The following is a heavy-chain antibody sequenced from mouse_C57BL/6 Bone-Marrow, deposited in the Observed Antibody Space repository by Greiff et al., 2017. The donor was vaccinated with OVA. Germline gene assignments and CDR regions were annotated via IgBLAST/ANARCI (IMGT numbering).Heavy chain of an antibody. D-gene: IGHD2-12*01. V-gene: IGHV1-82*01. Sequence: QVQLQQSGPELVKPGASVKISCKASGYAFSSSWMNWVKQRPGKGLEWIGRIYPGDGDTNYNGKFKGKATLTADKSSSTAYMQLSSLTSEDSAVYFCARLRRPAYWGQGTLVTVSA. J-gene: IGHJ3*01. CDR2: IYPGDGDT. CDR1: GYAFSSSW. CDR3: ARLRRPAY.